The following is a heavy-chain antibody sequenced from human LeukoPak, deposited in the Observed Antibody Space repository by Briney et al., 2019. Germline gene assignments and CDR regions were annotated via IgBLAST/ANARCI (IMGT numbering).Heavy chain of an antibody. CDR1: GFTFSSYG. Sequence: GGSLRLSCAASGFTFSSYGMHWVRQAPGKGLEWVAVISYDGSNRYYADSVKGRFTISRDNSKNTLYLQVNSLRAEDTAVYYCAKDYYGGNPDYWGQGTLVTVSS. J-gene: IGHJ4*02. V-gene: IGHV3-30*18. D-gene: IGHD4-23*01. CDR2: ISYDGSNR. CDR3: AKDYYGGNPDY.